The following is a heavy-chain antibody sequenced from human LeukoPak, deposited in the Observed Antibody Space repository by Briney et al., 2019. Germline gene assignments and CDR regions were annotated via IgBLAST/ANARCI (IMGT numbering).Heavy chain of an antibody. CDR1: GPTVSSFS. J-gene: IGHJ4*02. CDR3: AKGMLCSGLYPFDY. V-gene: IGHV3-53*01. Sequence: TGGSLRLSCPVCGPTVSSFSLRWERQAPGKGLEWVSVIYSGGSTYYADSVKGRFTICRDNSKKGLYLQMNRQRAEGTAVYECAKGMLCSGLYPFDYWGQGTLVTVSS. CDR2: IYSGGST. D-gene: IGHD6-19*01.